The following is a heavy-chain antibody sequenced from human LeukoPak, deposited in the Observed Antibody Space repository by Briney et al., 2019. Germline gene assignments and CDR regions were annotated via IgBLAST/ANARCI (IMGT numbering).Heavy chain of an antibody. CDR2: INHSGST. CDR1: GGSFSGYY. J-gene: IGHJ4*02. CDR3: ARGRWELLSFYFDY. V-gene: IGHV4-34*01. Sequence: SETLSLTCAVYGGSFSGYYWSWIRQPPGKGLEWIGEINHSGSTNYNPSLKSRVTISVDTSKNHFSLKLSSVTAADTAVYYCARGRWELLSFYFDYWGQGTLVTVSS. D-gene: IGHD1-26*01.